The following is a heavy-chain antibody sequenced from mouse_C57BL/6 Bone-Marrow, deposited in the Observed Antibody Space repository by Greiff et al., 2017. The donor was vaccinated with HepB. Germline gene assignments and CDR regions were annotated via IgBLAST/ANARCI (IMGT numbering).Heavy chain of an antibody. V-gene: IGHV1-81*01. CDR1: GYTFTSYG. D-gene: IGHD1-1*01. CDR3: ARPIFHYYGSSYFDY. CDR2: IYPRSGNT. J-gene: IGHJ2*01. Sequence: QVQLQQSGAELARPGASVKLSCKASGYTFTSYGISWVKQRTGQGLEWIGEIYPRSGNTYYNEKFKGKATLTADKSSSTAYMELRSLTSEDSAVYFCARPIFHYYGSSYFDYWGQGTTLTVSS.